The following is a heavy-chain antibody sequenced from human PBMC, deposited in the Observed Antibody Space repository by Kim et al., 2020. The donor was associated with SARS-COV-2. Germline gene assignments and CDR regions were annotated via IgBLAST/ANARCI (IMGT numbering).Heavy chain of an antibody. Sequence: GGSLRLSCVASGFTLSDYWMNWVRQALGKGLEWVANMDEHGSGKYYVDSVRGRFTISRDKAKNSLQLQMNGLRAEDTAMYYCVRAITTGSSSWGQGTLVIVSS. D-gene: IGHD4-4*01. J-gene: IGHJ5*02. CDR1: GFTLSDYW. CDR3: VRAITTGSSS. V-gene: IGHV3-7*03. CDR2: MDEHGSGK.